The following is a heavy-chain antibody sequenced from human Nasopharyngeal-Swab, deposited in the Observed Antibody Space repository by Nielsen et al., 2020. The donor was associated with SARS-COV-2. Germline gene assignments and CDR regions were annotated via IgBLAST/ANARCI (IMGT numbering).Heavy chain of an antibody. J-gene: IGHJ5*02. CDR1: GYSFANYW. CDR2: IYPGNSDT. CDR3: ARRAARDGYNYEVDP. Sequence: GESLKISCTGFGYSFANYWIGWVRQMPGKGLEWMGSIYPGNSDTRYSAAFHGQVTISADKSINTAYLQWSSLRASDTAMYYCARRAARDGYNYEVDPWGQGTLVSVSS. V-gene: IGHV5-51*01. D-gene: IGHD5-24*01.